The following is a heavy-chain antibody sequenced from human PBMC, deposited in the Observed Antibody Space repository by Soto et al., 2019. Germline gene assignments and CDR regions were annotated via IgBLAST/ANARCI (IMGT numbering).Heavy chain of an antibody. CDR1: GGSFSGYY. Sequence: QEQLQQWGAGLLKPSETLSLTCVVYGGSFSGYYWSWIRQPPGKGLEWIGEINHSGNTNYNPSLKSRVTISIXXXXXXXSXKXXXXXXXXXXXXXXARGPAVTLPWDFIDSWGQGTLVAVSS. CDR2: INHSGNT. D-gene: IGHD4-17*01. V-gene: IGHV4-34*01. J-gene: IGHJ4*02. CDR3: ARGPAVTLPWDFIDS.